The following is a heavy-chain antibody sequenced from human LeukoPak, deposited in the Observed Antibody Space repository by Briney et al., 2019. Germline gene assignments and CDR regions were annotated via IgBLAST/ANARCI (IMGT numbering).Heavy chain of an antibody. CDR2: ISWNSGSI. J-gene: IGHJ6*02. CDR1: GFTFDDYA. V-gene: IGHV3-9*01. D-gene: IGHD3-10*02. Sequence: PGRSLRLSCAASGFTFDDYAMHWVRQALGKGLGWVSGISWNSGSIGYADSVKGRFTISRDNAKNSLYLQMNSLRAEDTAVYYCARDQGVRGRSYGMDVWGQGTTVTVSS. CDR3: ARDQGVRGRSYGMDV.